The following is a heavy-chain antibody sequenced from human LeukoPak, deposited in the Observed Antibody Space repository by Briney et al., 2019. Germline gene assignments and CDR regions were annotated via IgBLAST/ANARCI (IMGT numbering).Heavy chain of an antibody. V-gene: IGHV3-30*18. J-gene: IGHJ4*02. Sequence: GRSMRLSCAAYGITFSSDGMHWVRQAPGKGLEWVAVISYDGSNKYYADSVKGRFTISRDNSKNTLYLQMNSLRAEDTAVYYCAKEPYSGYPYFDYWGQGTLVTVSS. CDR1: GITFSSDG. CDR2: ISYDGSNK. CDR3: AKEPYSGYPYFDY. D-gene: IGHD5-12*01.